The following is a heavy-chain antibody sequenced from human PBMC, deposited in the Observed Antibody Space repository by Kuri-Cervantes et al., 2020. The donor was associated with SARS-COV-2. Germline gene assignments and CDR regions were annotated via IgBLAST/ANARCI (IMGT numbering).Heavy chain of an antibody. J-gene: IGHJ3*02. CDR1: GGSFGGYY. CDR3: ARSRAMIVAQADAFDI. D-gene: IGHD3-22*01. Sequence: SETLSLTCAVYGGSFGGYYWSWIRQPPGKGLEWIGEINHSGSTNYNPSLKSRVTISVDTSKNQFSLKLISVTAADTAVYYCARSRAMIVAQADAFDIWGQGAMVTVSS. CDR2: INHSGST. V-gene: IGHV4-34*01.